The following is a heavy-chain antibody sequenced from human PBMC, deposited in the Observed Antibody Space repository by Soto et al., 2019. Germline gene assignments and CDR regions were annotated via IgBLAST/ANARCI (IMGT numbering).Heavy chain of an antibody. Sequence: GGSLRLSCAASGLTFSSYGMHWVRQAPGKGLDWVAVIWYDESNIYYADSVKGRFTISRDNSKNTLFLQMNSLRAEDTAVYYCARDDIPGIAVAIYGMDVWGQGTTVTVSS. V-gene: IGHV3-33*01. CDR1: GLTFSSYG. CDR2: IWYDESNI. D-gene: IGHD6-19*01. J-gene: IGHJ6*02. CDR3: ARDDIPGIAVAIYGMDV.